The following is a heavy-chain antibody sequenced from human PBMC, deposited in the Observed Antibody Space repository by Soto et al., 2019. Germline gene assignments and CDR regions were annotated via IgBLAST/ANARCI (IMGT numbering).Heavy chain of an antibody. CDR1: GGSISSSSYY. CDR2: IYYSGST. D-gene: IGHD6-13*01. V-gene: IGHV4-39*01. Sequence: SETLSLTFTVSGGSISSSSYYWGWIRQPPGKGLEWIGSIYYSGSTYYNPSLKSRVTISVDTSKNQFSLKLSSVTAADTAVYYCARSSSWYDLWGQGTLVTVSS. J-gene: IGHJ5*01. CDR3: ARSSSWYDL.